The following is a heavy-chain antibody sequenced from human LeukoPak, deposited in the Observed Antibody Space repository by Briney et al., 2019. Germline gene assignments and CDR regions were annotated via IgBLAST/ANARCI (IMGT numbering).Heavy chain of an antibody. V-gene: IGHV3-48*02. CDR2: ISSSSSTI. Sequence: GGSLRLSCAASGFTFSSYSMNWVRQAPGKGLEWVSYISSSSSTIYYADSVRGRFTISRDNAKNSLYLQMNSLRDEDTAVYYCARDSGGWEESAFDIWGQGTMVTVSS. CDR1: GFTFSSYS. D-gene: IGHD3-16*01. J-gene: IGHJ3*02. CDR3: ARDSGGWEESAFDI.